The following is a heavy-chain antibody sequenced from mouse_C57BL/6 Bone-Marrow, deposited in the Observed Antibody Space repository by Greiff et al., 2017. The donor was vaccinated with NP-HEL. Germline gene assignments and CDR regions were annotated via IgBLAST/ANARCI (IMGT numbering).Heavy chain of an antibody. D-gene: IGHD2-4*01. CDR3: ARMGDYDYDR. Sequence: EVKLVESGGGLVKPGGSLKLSCAASGFTFSDYGMHWVRQAPEQGLEWVAYISSGSSTIYYADTVKGRFTISRDNAKNTLFLQMTSLRSEDTAMYYCARMGDYDYDRRGQGTLVTVSA. CDR2: ISSGSSTI. J-gene: IGHJ3*01. CDR1: GFTFSDYG. V-gene: IGHV5-17*01.